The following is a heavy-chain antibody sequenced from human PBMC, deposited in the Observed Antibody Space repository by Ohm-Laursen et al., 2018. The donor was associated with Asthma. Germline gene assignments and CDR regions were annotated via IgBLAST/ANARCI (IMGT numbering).Heavy chain of an antibody. V-gene: IGHV3-7*01. J-gene: IGHJ6*02. D-gene: IGHD3-3*01. Sequence: SLRLSCAASKFTFSNHWMNWVRQAPGKGLEWVANINPDGRETRHVDSVKGRFTISRDNAKDSLSLQMNSLRVEDTAVYYCARDYDFWSGYDYYGMDVWGQGTTVTVSS. CDR3: ARDYDFWSGYDYYGMDV. CDR1: KFTFSNHW. CDR2: INPDGRET.